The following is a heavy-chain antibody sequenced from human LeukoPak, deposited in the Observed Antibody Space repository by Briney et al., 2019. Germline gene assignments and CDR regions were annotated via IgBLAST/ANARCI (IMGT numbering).Heavy chain of an antibody. V-gene: IGHV4-59*01. D-gene: IGHD4-23*01. Sequence: PSETLSLTCTVSLGSISSYYWSWIRQPPGKGLEWIGYIYYSGSTKYKPSLKSRATISVHTSKNQFSLKLSSVTSADTAVYYCARELMTTVVTDAFDIWGQGTMVTVSS. CDR3: ARELMTTVVTDAFDI. J-gene: IGHJ3*02. CDR1: LGSISSYY. CDR2: IYYSGST.